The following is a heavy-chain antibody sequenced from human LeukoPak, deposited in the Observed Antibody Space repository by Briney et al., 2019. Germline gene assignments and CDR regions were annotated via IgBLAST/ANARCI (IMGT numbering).Heavy chain of an antibody. J-gene: IGHJ4*02. CDR3: ASLTGDLHYDY. Sequence: PGGSLRLSCAASGFTFSSNWMHWVRQAPEKGLVWVSRINSDGSSTSYADSVKGRFTISRDNAKNTLYLQMNSLRVEDTAVYYCASLTGDLHYDYWGQGTLVTVSS. CDR1: GFTFSSNW. CDR2: INSDGSST. D-gene: IGHD7-27*01. V-gene: IGHV3-74*01.